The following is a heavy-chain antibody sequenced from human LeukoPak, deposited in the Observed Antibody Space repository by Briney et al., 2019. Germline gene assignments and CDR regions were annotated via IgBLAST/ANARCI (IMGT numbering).Heavy chain of an antibody. D-gene: IGHD5-18*01. Sequence: PGGSLRLSCAASGFTFSDRYMDWVRQAPGKGLEWVGRTRNKANSYTTEYAASVKGRFTISRDDSKNSLYLQMNSLKTEDTAVYYCARVFVSGGYSYGYDYWGQGTLVTVSS. CDR3: ARVFVSGGYSYGYDY. CDR1: GFTFSDRY. J-gene: IGHJ4*02. CDR2: TRNKANSYTT. V-gene: IGHV3-72*01.